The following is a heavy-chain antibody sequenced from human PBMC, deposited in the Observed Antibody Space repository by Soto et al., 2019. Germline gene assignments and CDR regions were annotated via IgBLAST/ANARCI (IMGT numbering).Heavy chain of an antibody. Sequence: GGSLRLSCAASGFTFSSYAMHWVRQAPGKGLEWVAVISYDGSNKYYADSVKGRFTISRDNSKNTLYLQMNSLRAEDTAVYYCARDWVEAGYSYGIPDYYFDYWGQGTLVTVSS. CDR2: ISYDGSNK. CDR1: GFTFSSYA. CDR3: ARDWVEAGYSYGIPDYYFDY. J-gene: IGHJ4*02. V-gene: IGHV3-30-3*01. D-gene: IGHD5-18*01.